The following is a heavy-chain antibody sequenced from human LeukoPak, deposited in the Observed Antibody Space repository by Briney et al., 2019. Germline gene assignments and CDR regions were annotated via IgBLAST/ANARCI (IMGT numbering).Heavy chain of an antibody. CDR2: IDCSGST. J-gene: IGHJ4*02. V-gene: IGHV4-31*03. CDR3: ARGQRGYSYGY. D-gene: IGHD5-18*01. Sequence: PSQTLSLTCTVSGGSINSGGSYWSWIRQYPGKGLEWIGFIDCSGSTYYNPSLKSRATISVDTSENQFSLKLNSVTAADTAVYYCARGQRGYSYGYWGQGTLVTVSS. CDR1: GGSINSGGSY.